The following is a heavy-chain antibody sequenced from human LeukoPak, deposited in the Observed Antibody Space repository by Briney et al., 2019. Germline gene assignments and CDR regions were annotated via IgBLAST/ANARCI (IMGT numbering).Heavy chain of an antibody. Sequence: GGTLRLSCAASGFTFRSYGMTWVRQAPGKGLEWVSAISGSGDSTYYADSVKGRFTISRDNSRNTLYLQMNSLRAGDTAVYYCAKDAAAYFVVVVAATTYYFDYWGQGTLVTVFS. J-gene: IGHJ4*02. CDR2: ISGSGDST. D-gene: IGHD2-15*01. CDR3: AKDAAAYFVVVVAATTYYFDY. CDR1: GFTFRSYG. V-gene: IGHV3-23*01.